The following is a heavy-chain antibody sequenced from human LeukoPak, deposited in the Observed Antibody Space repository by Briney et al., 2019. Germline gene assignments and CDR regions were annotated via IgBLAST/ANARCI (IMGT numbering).Heavy chain of an antibody. CDR1: AFTFSRYA. J-gene: IGHJ5*02. Sequence: GGSLRLSCAASAFTFSRYAMTWVRQAPGKGLEWVSLISDSGGSTYYAESVKGRFTISGDNSKNTLYLQMNTLRAEDTALYYCVKGGYNSWLDPWGQGTLVTVSS. D-gene: IGHD5-12*01. V-gene: IGHV3-23*01. CDR2: ISDSGGST. CDR3: VKGGYNSWLDP.